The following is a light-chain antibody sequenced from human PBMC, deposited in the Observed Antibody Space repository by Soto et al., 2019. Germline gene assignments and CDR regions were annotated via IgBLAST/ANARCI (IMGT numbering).Light chain of an antibody. Sequence: QAVVTQPPSVSGAPGQRVTISCTGSSSNIGAGYDVHWYQQVPGTAPKLLIYGNINRPSGVPDRFSGSKSGTSASLAITGLQAEDEADYYCQSYDNSLSGLFGGGTKVTVL. CDR3: QSYDNSLSGL. CDR1: SSNIGAGYD. V-gene: IGLV1-40*01. J-gene: IGLJ2*01. CDR2: GNI.